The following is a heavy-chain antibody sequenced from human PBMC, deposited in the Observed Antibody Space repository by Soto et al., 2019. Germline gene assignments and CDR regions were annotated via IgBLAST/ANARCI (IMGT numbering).Heavy chain of an antibody. D-gene: IGHD1-26*01. V-gene: IGHV1-2*04. Sequence: ASVKVSCKASGYTFTDYFIQWVRQAPGQGLEWMGWINADSGGSNYAQKFQGCVTMTRDTSISTAYMELSGLGSDDTAVYYCARSPAAWDKFDHWGQGSLVTVSS. CDR3: ARSPAAWDKFDH. CDR1: GYTFTDYF. J-gene: IGHJ4*02. CDR2: INADSGGS.